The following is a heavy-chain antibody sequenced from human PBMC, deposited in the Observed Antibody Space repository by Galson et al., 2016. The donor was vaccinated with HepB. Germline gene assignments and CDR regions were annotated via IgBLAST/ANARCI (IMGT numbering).Heavy chain of an antibody. D-gene: IGHD6-13*01. V-gene: IGHV3-30*18. CDR2: IPYDGCNK. CDR3: AKRSIAAAGPHYYYMDV. CDR1: GFTFSSYG. J-gene: IGHJ6*03. Sequence: SLRLSCAASGFTFSSYGMHWVRQAPGKGLEWVAVIPYDGCNKYYADSVKGRFTISRDNSKNTLYLQMNSLRAEDTAVYYCAKRSIAAAGPHYYYMDVWGKGTTVTASS.